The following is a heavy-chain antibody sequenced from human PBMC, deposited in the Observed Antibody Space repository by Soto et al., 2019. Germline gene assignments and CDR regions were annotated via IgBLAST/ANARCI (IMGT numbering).Heavy chain of an antibody. CDR1: GFTFSNYA. V-gene: IGHV3-23*01. Sequence: QLLESGGGLVRPGGSLRLSCAASGFTFSNYAMNWVRQGPGGGLEWVSGISGSGGSTYYAVSVRGRFHISRDNSKNTVFLQMNILRGEDTAVYYCAKDHLGYDPYYQHGMDVWGQGTTVTVSS. J-gene: IGHJ6*02. CDR2: ISGSGGST. D-gene: IGHD5-12*01. CDR3: AKDHLGYDPYYQHGMDV.